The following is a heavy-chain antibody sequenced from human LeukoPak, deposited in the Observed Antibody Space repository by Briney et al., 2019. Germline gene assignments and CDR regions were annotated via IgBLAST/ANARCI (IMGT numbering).Heavy chain of an antibody. V-gene: IGHV4-34*01. D-gene: IGHD5-18*01. CDR3: ASFARRGYSYGSALDY. Sequence: SETLSLTCAVYGGSFCGYYWSWIRQPPGKGLEWIGEINHSGSTNYNPSLKSRVTISVDTSKNQFSLKLSSVTAADTAVYYCASFARRGYSYGSALDYWGQGTLVTVSS. J-gene: IGHJ4*02. CDR2: INHSGST. CDR1: GGSFCGYY.